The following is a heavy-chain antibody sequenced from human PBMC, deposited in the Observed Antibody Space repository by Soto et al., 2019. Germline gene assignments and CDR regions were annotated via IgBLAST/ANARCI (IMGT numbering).Heavy chain of an antibody. J-gene: IGHJ3*02. CDR1: GYTFTSYA. CDR3: ARELTTGTTGAFDI. CDR2: INAGNGNT. Sequence: ASVKVSCKASGYTFTSYAMHWVRQAPGQRLEWMGWINAGNGNTKYSQKFQGRVTITRDTSASTAYMELSSLRSEDTAVYYCARELTTGTTGAFDIWGQGTMVTGSS. V-gene: IGHV1-3*01. D-gene: IGHD1-1*01.